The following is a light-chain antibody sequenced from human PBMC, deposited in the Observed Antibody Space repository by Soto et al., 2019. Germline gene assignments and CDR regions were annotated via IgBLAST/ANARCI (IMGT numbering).Light chain of an antibody. V-gene: IGKV1-5*03. CDR3: QQYNSFPFT. CDR2: KAS. Sequence: DIQMTQSPFTLSASVGDRVTITCRASQSISSWLAWYQQKPGKAPKLLIYKASSLESGVPSRFSGSGSGTEFILTISSLQPDDFATYYCQQYNSFPFTFGPGTKVDIK. CDR1: QSISSW. J-gene: IGKJ3*01.